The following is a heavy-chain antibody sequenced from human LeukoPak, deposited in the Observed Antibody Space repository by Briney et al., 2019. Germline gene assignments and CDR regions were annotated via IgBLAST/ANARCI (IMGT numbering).Heavy chain of an antibody. V-gene: IGHV3-21*01. Sequence: TGGSLRLSCAASGFTFSSYSMNWVRQAPGKGLEWVSSITRSSSFVYYADSVKGRFTISRDNAKNSLYLQMSSLRAEDTAVYYCASEIPNLRYCSSSSCDYWGRGTLVTVSS. J-gene: IGHJ4*02. CDR2: ITRSSSFV. D-gene: IGHD2-2*01. CDR1: GFTFSSYS. CDR3: ASEIPNLRYCSSSSCDY.